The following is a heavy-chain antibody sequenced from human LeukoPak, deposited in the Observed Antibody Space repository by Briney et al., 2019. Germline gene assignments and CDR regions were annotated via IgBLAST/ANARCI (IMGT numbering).Heavy chain of an antibody. CDR1: GGSISSYY. J-gene: IGHJ6*02. D-gene: IGHD2-2*01. V-gene: IGHV4-59*01. Sequence: SETLSLTCTVSGGSISSYYWSWIRQPPGKGLEWIGYIYYSGSTNYNPSLKSRVPISVDTSKNQFSLKLSSVTAADTAVYYCARGGTYCSTTSCPRGLYYYYGMDVWGQGTTVTVSS. CDR2: IYYSGST. CDR3: ARGGTYCSTTSCPRGLYYYYGMDV.